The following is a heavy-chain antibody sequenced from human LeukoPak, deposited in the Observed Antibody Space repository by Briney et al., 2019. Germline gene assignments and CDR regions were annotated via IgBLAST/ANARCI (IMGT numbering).Heavy chain of an antibody. CDR3: TRAASSGPLFTYHMDV. Sequence: PSETLSLTCTVSGGSISSGSYYWSWIRQPARKGLEWIGRMHSSGSTSYKPSLKSRVTISVDTSKNQFSLKLSSVTAADTAVYYCTRAASSGPLFTYHMDVWGKGTTVTVSS. V-gene: IGHV4-61*02. CDR1: GGSISSGSYY. D-gene: IGHD6-19*01. J-gene: IGHJ6*03. CDR2: MHSSGST.